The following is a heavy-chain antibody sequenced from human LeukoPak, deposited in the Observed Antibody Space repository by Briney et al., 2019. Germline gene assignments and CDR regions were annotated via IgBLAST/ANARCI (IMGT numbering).Heavy chain of an antibody. D-gene: IGHD1-1*01. CDR1: GFTFTNYA. CDR2: ISGGGEDT. Sequence: LGGSLRLSCAASGFTFTNYAMSWIRQAPGKGLDWVSAISGGGEDTYYPNSVKGRFTISRDNSKNTLYLQMNSLGAEDTAIYYCAKPRAMTTGVGRYFDLWGRGTLVTVSS. J-gene: IGHJ2*01. V-gene: IGHV3-23*01. CDR3: AKPRAMTTGVGRYFDL.